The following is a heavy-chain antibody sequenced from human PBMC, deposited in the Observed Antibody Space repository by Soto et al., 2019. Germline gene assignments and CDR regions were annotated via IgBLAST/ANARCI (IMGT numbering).Heavy chain of an antibody. V-gene: IGHV3-21*01. J-gene: IGHJ4*02. CDR2: ISSSSSYI. CDR1: GVTFSSYS. Sequence: PGGSLRLSCAASGVTFSSYSMNWVRQAPGKGLEWASSISSSSSYIYYADSVKGRFTISRDNAKNSLYLQMNSLRAEDTAVYYCARIPTSELDYSPADYWGQGTLVTVSS. CDR3: ARIPTSELDYSPADY. D-gene: IGHD4-4*01.